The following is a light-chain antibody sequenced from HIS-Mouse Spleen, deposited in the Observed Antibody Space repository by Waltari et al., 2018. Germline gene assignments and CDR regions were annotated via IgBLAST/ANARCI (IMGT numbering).Light chain of an antibody. CDR2: DVS. Sequence: QSALTQPASVSGSPGQSITISCTGTSSDVGGYNYFSWYQQHPGKAPKLMIYDVSNRPSGVSNRFSGSKSGNTASLTISGLQAEDEADYYCSSYTSSSTLGRVFGGGTKLTVL. CDR1: SSDVGGYNY. J-gene: IGLJ3*02. CDR3: SSYTSSSTLGRV. V-gene: IGLV2-14*03.